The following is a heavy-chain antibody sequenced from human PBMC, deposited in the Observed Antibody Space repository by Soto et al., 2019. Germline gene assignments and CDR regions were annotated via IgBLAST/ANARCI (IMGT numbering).Heavy chain of an antibody. CDR2: IYRSGST. V-gene: IGHV4-61*01. D-gene: IGHD3-16*01. J-gene: IGHJ5*01. CDR1: GASLTSGSYY. Sequence: SETLSLTCTVSGASLTSGSYYWSWVRQPPGKGLEWIAYIYRSGSTNYNPSLKSRATISVDTTKNQFSLRLTSVTPADTAMYYCARWKYSYADLPGDWFDSWGQGTLVTVSS. CDR3: ARWKYSYADLPGDWFDS.